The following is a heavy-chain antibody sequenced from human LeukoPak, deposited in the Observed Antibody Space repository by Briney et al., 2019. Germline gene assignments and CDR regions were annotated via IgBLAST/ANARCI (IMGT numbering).Heavy chain of an antibody. CDR2: TNQDGSEK. V-gene: IGHV3-7*01. CDR3: ARDPGFSAFDI. CDR1: GFTFRNYW. J-gene: IGHJ3*02. Sequence: GGFLRLSCAASGFTFRNYWVTWVRQAPGKGLELVASTNQDGSEKYHVDSVKGRFTISRDNDKNSLYLQMNSLRAEDTAVYYCARDPGFSAFDIWGQGAVVTVSS.